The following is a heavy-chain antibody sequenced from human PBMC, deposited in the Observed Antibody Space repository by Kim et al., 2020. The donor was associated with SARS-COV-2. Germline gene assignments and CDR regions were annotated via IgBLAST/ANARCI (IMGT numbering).Heavy chain of an antibody. CDR2: IYYSGST. J-gene: IGHJ4*02. CDR3: ARAGGGSGYDLGPLFDY. D-gene: IGHD5-12*01. Sequence: SETLSLTCTVSGGSISSGGYYWSWIRQHPGKGLEWIGYIYYSGSTYYNPSLKSRVTISVDTSKNQFSLKLSSVTAADTAVYYCARAGGGSGYDLGPLFDYWGQGTLVTVSS. CDR1: GGSISSGGYY. V-gene: IGHV4-31*03.